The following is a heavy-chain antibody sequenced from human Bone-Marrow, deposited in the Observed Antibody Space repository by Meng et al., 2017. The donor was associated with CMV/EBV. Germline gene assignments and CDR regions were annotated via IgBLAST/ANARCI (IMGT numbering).Heavy chain of an antibody. Sequence: SETLSLTCTVPGGSISSYYWNWIRQPPGKGLEWIGYIYYSGSTNYSPTLKSRVTISVDTSKNQFSLKLSSVTAADTAVYYCARERGSGSFPDYWGQGTLVTVSS. J-gene: IGHJ4*01. CDR1: GGSISSYY. D-gene: IGHD3-10*01. V-gene: IGHV4-59*12. CDR2: IYYSGST. CDR3: ARERGSGSFPDY.